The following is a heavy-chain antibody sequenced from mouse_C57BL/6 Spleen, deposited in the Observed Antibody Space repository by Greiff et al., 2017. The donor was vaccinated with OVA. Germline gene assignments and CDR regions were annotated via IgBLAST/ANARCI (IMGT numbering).Heavy chain of an antibody. V-gene: IGHV3-6*01. CDR2: ISYDGSN. D-gene: IGHD1-1*01. CDR3: ARREYYGAFAY. CDR1: GYSITSGYY. J-gene: IGHJ3*01. Sequence: EVQLVESGPGLVKPSQSLSLTCSVTGYSITSGYYWNWIRQFPGNKLEWMGYISYDGSNNYNPSLKNRISITRDTSKNQFFLKLNSVTTEDTATYYCARREYYGAFAYWGQGTLVTVSA.